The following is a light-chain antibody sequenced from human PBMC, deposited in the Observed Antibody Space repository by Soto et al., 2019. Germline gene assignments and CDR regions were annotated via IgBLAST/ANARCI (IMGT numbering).Light chain of an antibody. Sequence: QSALTQPRSVSGSPGQSVTISCTGTSSDVGGYNYVSWYQQHPGKAPKLIIYDVSKRPSGIPDRFSGSKSGNTASLTISGLPAEDEADYYCCSYAGSYTWVFGGGTKVTVL. CDR3: CSYAGSYTWV. CDR2: DVS. V-gene: IGLV2-11*01. CDR1: SSDVGGYNY. J-gene: IGLJ3*02.